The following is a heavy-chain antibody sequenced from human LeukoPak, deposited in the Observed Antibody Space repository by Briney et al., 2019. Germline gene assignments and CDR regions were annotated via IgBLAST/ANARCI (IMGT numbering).Heavy chain of an antibody. V-gene: IGHV3-30*04. CDR1: GGTFSSYA. CDR3: ARDPLLWFGEFDY. D-gene: IGHD3-10*01. J-gene: IGHJ4*02. CDR2: ISYDGSNK. Sequence: SCKASGGTFSSYAMHWVRQAPGKGLEWVAVISYDGSNKYYADSAKGRFTISRDNSKNTLYLQMNSLRAEDTAVYYCARDPLLWFGEFDYWGQGTLVTVSS.